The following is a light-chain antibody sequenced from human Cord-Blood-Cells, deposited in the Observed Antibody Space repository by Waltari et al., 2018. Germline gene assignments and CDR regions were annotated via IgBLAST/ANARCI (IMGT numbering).Light chain of an antibody. J-gene: IGLJ1*01. CDR3: SSYTSSNSYV. V-gene: IGLV2-14*01. Sequence: QSALTQPASVSGSPGPSITLSCPGNSSDAGGYNYVSWYQQHPGKAPKLIIYDVSNRPSGVSIRFSGSKSGNTASLTISGLQAEDEADYYCSSYTSSNSYVFGTGTKVTVL. CDR1: SSDAGGYNY. CDR2: DVS.